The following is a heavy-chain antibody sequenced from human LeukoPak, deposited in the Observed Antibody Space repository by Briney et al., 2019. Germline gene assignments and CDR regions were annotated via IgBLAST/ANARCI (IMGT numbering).Heavy chain of an antibody. Sequence: ASVKVSCKASGYTFIDYYMHWVRQAPGQGPEWMGIIYTSDGSARYAQKFQGRVTMTRDTSTGTVYMELSSLRSEDTAVYYCARMILLLGDVLTVPPRGFDYWGQGTLVTVSS. D-gene: IGHD3-9*01. J-gene: IGHJ4*02. CDR1: GYTFIDYY. V-gene: IGHV1-46*01. CDR2: IYTSDGSA. CDR3: ARMILLLGDVLTVPPRGFDY.